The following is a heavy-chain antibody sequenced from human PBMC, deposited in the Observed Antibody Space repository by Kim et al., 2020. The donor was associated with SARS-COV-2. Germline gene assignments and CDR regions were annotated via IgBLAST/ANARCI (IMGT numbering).Heavy chain of an antibody. D-gene: IGHD5-12*01. CDR1: GFTFSSYA. CDR2: ISGSGGST. J-gene: IGHJ4*02. Sequence: GGSLRLSCAASGFTFSSYAMSWVRQAPGKGLEWVSAISGSGGSTYYADSVKGRFTISRDNSKNTLYLQMNSLRAEDTAVYYCAKGDLEMATMATRPFDYWGQGTLVTVSS. CDR3: AKGDLEMATMATRPFDY. V-gene: IGHV3-23*01.